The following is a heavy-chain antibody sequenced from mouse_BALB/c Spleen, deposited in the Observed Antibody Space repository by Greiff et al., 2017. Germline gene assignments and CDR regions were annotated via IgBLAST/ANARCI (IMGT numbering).Heavy chain of an antibody. Sequence: VQLKESGPSLVKPSQTLSLTCSVTGDSITSGNWNWIRKFPGNKLEYMGYISYSGSTYYNPSLKSRISITRDTSKNQYYLQLNSVATEDTATYYCASYGNFAYWGQGTLVTVSA. CDR2: ISYSGST. CDR3: ASYGNFAY. V-gene: IGHV3-8*02. D-gene: IGHD2-1*01. CDR1: GDSITSGN. J-gene: IGHJ3*01.